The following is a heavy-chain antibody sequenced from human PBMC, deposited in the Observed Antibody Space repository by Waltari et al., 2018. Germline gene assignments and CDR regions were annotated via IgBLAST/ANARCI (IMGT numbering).Heavy chain of an antibody. CDR2: IKSKTEGGTT. Sequence: EVQLVESGGGLVKPGGSLRLSCAASGFTFSNSCMTWVSQAQGKGLEWGGRIKSKTEGGTTDYAAPVKGRFTISRDDSKNTLYLQMNSLKTEDTAVYYCTTELDYGEGFDYWGQGTLVTVSS. V-gene: IGHV3-15*07. D-gene: IGHD4-17*01. CDR3: TTELDYGEGFDY. J-gene: IGHJ4*02. CDR1: GFTFSNSC.